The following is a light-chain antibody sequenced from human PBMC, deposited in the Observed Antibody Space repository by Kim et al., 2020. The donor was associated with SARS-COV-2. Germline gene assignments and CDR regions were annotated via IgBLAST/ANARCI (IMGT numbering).Light chain of an antibody. V-gene: IGKV1-9*01. CDR3: QQLNSSPLT. J-gene: IGKJ4*01. Sequence: ASVGDRVNITCRASQGISSYFAWYQVKPGKAPKLLTYASSTLQSGVPSRFSGSGSGTDFTLTISSLQPADFATYYCQQLNSSPLTFGGGTKVDIK. CDR1: QGISSY. CDR2: ASS.